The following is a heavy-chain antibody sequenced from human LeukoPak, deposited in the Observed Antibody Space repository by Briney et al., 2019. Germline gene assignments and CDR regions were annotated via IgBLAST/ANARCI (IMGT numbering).Heavy chain of an antibody. CDR3: ARVYYGSGSLHYYYYYMDV. Sequence: GGSLRLSCAASGFTVSSNYMTWVRQAPGKGLEWVSVTYSGGRTYYADSVKGRFTISRDNSKNTLYLQMNSLRAEDTAVYYCARVYYGSGSLHYYYYYMDVWGKGTTVTISS. J-gene: IGHJ6*03. D-gene: IGHD3-10*01. CDR1: GFTVSSNY. V-gene: IGHV3-53*01. CDR2: TYSGGRT.